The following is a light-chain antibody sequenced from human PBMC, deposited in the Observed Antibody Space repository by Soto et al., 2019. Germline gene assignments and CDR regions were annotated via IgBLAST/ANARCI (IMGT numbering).Light chain of an antibody. CDR2: DAS. J-gene: IGKJ1*01. Sequence: IQMTQSHSTLSASVGDRVTITCRASQSISSWLAWYQQKPGKAPKLLIYDASSLESGVPSRFSGSGSGTEFTLTISSLQPDDFATYYCQQYNSYWTFAQGTKVAIK. CDR3: QQYNSYWT. CDR1: QSISSW. V-gene: IGKV1-5*01.